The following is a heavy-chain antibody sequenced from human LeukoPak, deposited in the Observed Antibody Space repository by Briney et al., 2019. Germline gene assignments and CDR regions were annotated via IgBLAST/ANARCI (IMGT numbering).Heavy chain of an antibody. V-gene: IGHV4-4*07. CDR1: SGPINTYY. Sequence: SETLSLTCTVSSGPINTYYWSWIRQPAGKRLEWIGRIYTSGSTNYNPSLKSQVTVSVDTSKNQFSLRLSSVTAADTAVYYCATHLVLKGVPHDAFDIWGQGTVVTVSS. D-gene: IGHD4/OR15-4a*01. J-gene: IGHJ3*02. CDR2: IYTSGST. CDR3: ATHLVLKGVPHDAFDI.